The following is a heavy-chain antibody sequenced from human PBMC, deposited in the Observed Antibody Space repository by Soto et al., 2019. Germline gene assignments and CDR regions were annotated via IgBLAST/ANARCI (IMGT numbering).Heavy chain of an antibody. CDR2: IYHSGST. Sequence: QVQLQESGPGLVKPSGTLSLTCAVSSGSISSSNWWSWVRQPPGKGLEWIREIYHSGSTNYNPSLKSRVTISVDKSKNQFSLKLSSVTAADTAVYYCARDRYCSSTSCYGWFDPWGQGTLVTVSS. J-gene: IGHJ5*02. CDR3: ARDRYCSSTSCYGWFDP. D-gene: IGHD2-2*01. CDR1: SGSISSSNW. V-gene: IGHV4-4*02.